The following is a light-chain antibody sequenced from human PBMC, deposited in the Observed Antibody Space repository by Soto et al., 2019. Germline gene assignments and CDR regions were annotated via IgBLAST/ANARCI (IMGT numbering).Light chain of an antibody. Sequence: QSALTQPASVSGSPGESITISCTGTSSDVGGYDHVSWYQHHPGKAPKLIIDEVTNRPSGVSDRFSGSKSGNTASLTISGLQPEDEADYYCISYTTSSTLGVFGGGTQLTVL. V-gene: IGLV2-14*01. J-gene: IGLJ3*02. CDR2: EVT. CDR1: SSDVGGYDH. CDR3: ISYTTSSTLGV.